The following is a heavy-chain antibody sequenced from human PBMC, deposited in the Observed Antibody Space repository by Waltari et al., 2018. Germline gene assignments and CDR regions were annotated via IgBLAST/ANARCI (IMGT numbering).Heavy chain of an antibody. D-gene: IGHD1-26*01. CDR1: GGSISSSSYY. CDR2: IYYSGST. Sequence: QLQLQESGPGLVKPSETLSLTCTVSGGSISSSSYYWGWIRQPPGKGLEWIGSIYYSGSTYSNPSLKSRVTISVDTSKNQFSLKLSSVTAADTAVYYCARDRGSYYGAFDILGQGTMVTVSS. CDR3: ARDRGSYYGAFDI. V-gene: IGHV4-39*07. J-gene: IGHJ3*02.